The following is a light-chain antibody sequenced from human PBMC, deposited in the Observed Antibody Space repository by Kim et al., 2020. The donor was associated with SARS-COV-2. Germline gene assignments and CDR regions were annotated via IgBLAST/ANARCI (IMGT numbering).Light chain of an antibody. J-gene: IGLJ7*01. CDR2: RRV. CDR1: KLENKD. Sequence: MSPGQTTSITGFGNKLENKDVSWYQQRPGQSPVLVIYRRVKRPSGIPERFSASNSGNTATLTISGTQPTDEADYYGQAWDSNTRIFGSGTQLTVL. V-gene: IGLV3-1*01. CDR3: QAWDSNTRI.